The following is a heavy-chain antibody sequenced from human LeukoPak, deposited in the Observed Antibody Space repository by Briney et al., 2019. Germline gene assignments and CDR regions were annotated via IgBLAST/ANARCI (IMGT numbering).Heavy chain of an antibody. Sequence: PGGSLRLPCAASGFTFSSYSMNWVRQAPGKGLGWVSYISSSSSTIFYADSVKGRFTISRDNAKNSLYLQMSSLRDEDTAVYYCARRYSGYDYEDLWGQGTLVTVSS. D-gene: IGHD5-12*01. CDR3: ARRYSGYDYEDL. V-gene: IGHV3-48*02. CDR1: GFTFSSYS. CDR2: ISSSSSTI. J-gene: IGHJ5*02.